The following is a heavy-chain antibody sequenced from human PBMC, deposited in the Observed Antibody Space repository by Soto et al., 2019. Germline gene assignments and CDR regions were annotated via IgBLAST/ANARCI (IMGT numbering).Heavy chain of an antibody. J-gene: IGHJ4*02. Sequence: TLSLTCAVSVGSFTSNNWWTWVRQPPGQGLEWIGEIYRTGSTNYNPSLKSRVTISLDKSENQFSLKVTSLTAADTAVYYCASRDPGTSVDYWGQGTLVTVSS. CDR3: ASRDPGTSVDY. CDR1: VGSFTSNNW. V-gene: IGHV4-4*02. D-gene: IGHD1-7*01. CDR2: IYRTGST.